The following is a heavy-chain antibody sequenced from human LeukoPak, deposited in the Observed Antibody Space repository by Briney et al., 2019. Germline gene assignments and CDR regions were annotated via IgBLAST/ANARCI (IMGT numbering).Heavy chain of an antibody. V-gene: IGHV4-59*08. CDR3: ARHEFDSGSLPYFDY. CDR2: IFYSGST. CDR1: GGSIRGYY. D-gene: IGHD3-10*01. Sequence: SETLSLTCTVSGGSIRGYYWSWIRQPPGKGLEWIGYIFYSGSTNYNPSLKSRVTISVDTSKNQFSLKLSAVTAADTAVYYCARHEFDSGSLPYFDYWGQGILVTVSS. J-gene: IGHJ4*02.